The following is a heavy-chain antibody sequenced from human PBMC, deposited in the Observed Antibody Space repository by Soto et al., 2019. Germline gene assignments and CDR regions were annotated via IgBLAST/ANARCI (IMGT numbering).Heavy chain of an antibody. CDR2: IAYSGDT. CDR1: SPAVTGSDAD. J-gene: IGHJ5*02. CDR3: ARYFERSETGP. Sequence: SGTLAPTSAVSSPAVTGSDADMFWLLKPPGKGLEWIGYIAYSGDTYYNPSLRSRVTISVDRAVNKFSLTLKAVTAADTAAYFCARYFERSETGPWGQGASVTVSS. D-gene: IGHD3-9*01. V-gene: IGHV4-61*08.